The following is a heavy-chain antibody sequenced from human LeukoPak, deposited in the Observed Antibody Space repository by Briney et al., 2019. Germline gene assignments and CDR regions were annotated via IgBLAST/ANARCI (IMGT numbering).Heavy chain of an antibody. V-gene: IGHV3-30*02. J-gene: IGHJ4*02. CDR1: GFMFNSYG. CDR2: IRYDGNKK. Sequence: PGGSLRPSCAASGFMFNSYGIHWVRQAPGKGLEWVAFIRYDGNKKYYADSVKGRFTISRDNSKNTLYLQMNSLKTEDTAVYYCAKDLVGYCSGGSCYTPAYWGQGTLVTVSS. D-gene: IGHD2-15*01. CDR3: AKDLVGYCSGGSCYTPAY.